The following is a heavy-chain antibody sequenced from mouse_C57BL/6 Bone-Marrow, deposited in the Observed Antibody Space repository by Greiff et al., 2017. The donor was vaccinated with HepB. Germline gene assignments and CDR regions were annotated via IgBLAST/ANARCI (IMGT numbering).Heavy chain of an antibody. CDR1: GYTFTSYG. J-gene: IGHJ3*01. CDR2: IYPRSGNT. Sequence: QVQLQQSGAELARPGASVKLSCKASGYTFTSYGISWVKQRTGQGLEWIGEIYPRSGNTYYNEKFKGKATLTADKSSSTAYMELRSLTSEDSAVYFCARRGLRVRFAYWGQGTLVTVSA. V-gene: IGHV1-81*01. CDR3: ARRGLRVRFAY. D-gene: IGHD3-1*01.